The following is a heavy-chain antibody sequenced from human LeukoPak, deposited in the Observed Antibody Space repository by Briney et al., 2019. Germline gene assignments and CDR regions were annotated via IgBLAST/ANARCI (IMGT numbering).Heavy chain of an antibody. CDR3: TGRIDY. J-gene: IGHJ4*02. CDR2: IYSGGGP. V-gene: IGHV3-53*01. D-gene: IGHD1-14*01. CDR1: GFTISSNY. Sequence: GGSLRLSCAVSGFTISSNYMNWVRQAPGKGLEWVSVIYSGGGPFYADSAKGRFTISRDNSKNTLYLQMNSLRPDDTAVYYCTGRIDYWGQGTLVTVSS.